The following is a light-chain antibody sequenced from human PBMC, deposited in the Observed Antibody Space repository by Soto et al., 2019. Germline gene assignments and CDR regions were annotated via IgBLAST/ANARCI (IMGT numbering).Light chain of an antibody. J-gene: IGKJ3*01. CDR3: QQANSFTFT. Sequence: DIQMTQSPSSVSASVGDRVTITCRASQGISSWLAWYQQEPGKAPKLLIYGASNLQSGVPSRFSGSGSGADVTLTTSSLQPDDFATYYRQQANSFTFTFGPGTKVDIK. CDR1: QGISSW. V-gene: IGKV1-12*01. CDR2: GAS.